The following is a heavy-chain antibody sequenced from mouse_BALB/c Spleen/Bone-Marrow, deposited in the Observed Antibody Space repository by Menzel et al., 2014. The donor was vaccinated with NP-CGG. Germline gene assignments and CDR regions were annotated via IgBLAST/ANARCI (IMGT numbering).Heavy chain of an antibody. V-gene: IGHV5-6*02. CDR3: ARRGYYGYFDY. J-gene: IGHJ2*01. CDR2: ISSGGTYT. Sequence: EVMLVESGGDLVKPGGSLKLSCAASGFTFSNYGMSWVRRIPDKRLEWVATISSGGTYTFYPDTVKGRFTISRKNTKNTLPLHITSLKFEDTAIYYCARRGYYGYFDYWGQGTPLTVSS. CDR1: GFTFSNYG. D-gene: IGHD1-1*01.